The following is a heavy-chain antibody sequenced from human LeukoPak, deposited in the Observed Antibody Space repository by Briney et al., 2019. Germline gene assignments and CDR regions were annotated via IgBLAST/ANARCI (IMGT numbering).Heavy chain of an antibody. CDR1: VDSISGYY. CDR3: ARGKYYFDY. CDR2: MYYSGNT. J-gene: IGHJ4*02. V-gene: IGHV4-59*01. Sequence: SETLSLTCTVSVDSISGYYWSWIPQRPGKGLEWIGYMYYSGNTNYNPSLKSRLTTSLDTSKNQFSLKLSSVTAADTAVYYCARGKYYFDYWGQETLVTVSS.